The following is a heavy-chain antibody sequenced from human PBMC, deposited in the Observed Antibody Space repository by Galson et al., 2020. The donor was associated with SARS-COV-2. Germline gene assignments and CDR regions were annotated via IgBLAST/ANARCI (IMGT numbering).Heavy chain of an antibody. Sequence: ASVKVSCKASGYTFTGYYMHWVRQAPGQGLEWIGRINPNSGGTNYAQKFQGRVTMTRDTSISTAYMELSRLRSDDTAVYYCARDDYVWGSYRYTADYWGQGTLVTVSS. CDR1: GYTFTGYY. V-gene: IGHV1-2*06. CDR3: ARDDYVWGSYRYTADY. J-gene: IGHJ4*02. D-gene: IGHD3-16*02. CDR2: INPNSGGT.